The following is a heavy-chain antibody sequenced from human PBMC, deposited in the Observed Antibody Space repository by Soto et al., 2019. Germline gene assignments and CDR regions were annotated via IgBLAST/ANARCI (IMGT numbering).Heavy chain of an antibody. D-gene: IGHD5-18*01. Sequence: ASETLSLTCTVSGGSISSYYWSWIRQPPGKGLEWIGYIYYSGSTNYNPSLKSRVAISVDTSKNQFSLKLSPVTAADTAVYYCARDGYSYGSPIDYWGQGTLVTVSS. CDR2: IYYSGST. J-gene: IGHJ4*02. CDR3: ARDGYSYGSPIDY. V-gene: IGHV4-59*01. CDR1: GGSISSYY.